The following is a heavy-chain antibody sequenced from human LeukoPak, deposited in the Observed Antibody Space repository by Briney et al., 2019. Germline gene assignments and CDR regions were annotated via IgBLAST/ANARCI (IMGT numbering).Heavy chain of an antibody. CDR1: GYTFTGYY. J-gene: IGHJ4*02. CDR3: ATTTVTTWYFDY. V-gene: IGHV1-2*02. Sequence: ASVKVSCKVSGYTFTGYYMHWVRQAPGQGLEWMGWINPNSGGTNYAQKFQGRVTMTRDTSISTAYMELSRLRSDDTAVYYCATTTVTTWYFDYWGQGTLVTVSS. D-gene: IGHD4-17*01. CDR2: INPNSGGT.